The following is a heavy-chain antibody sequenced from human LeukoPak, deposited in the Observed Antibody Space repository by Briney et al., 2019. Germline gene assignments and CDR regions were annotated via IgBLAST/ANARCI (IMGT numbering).Heavy chain of an antibody. J-gene: IGHJ3*02. CDR1: GGSISSSSYY. V-gene: IGHV4-39*07. Sequence: PSETLSLTCTVSGGSISSSSYYWGWIRQPPGKGLEWIGSIYYSGSTYYNPSLKSRVTISVDTSKNQFSLKLSSVTAADTAVYYCARGAYYYGSGGDAFDIWGQGTMVTVSS. CDR2: IYYSGST. D-gene: IGHD3-10*01. CDR3: ARGAYYYGSGGDAFDI.